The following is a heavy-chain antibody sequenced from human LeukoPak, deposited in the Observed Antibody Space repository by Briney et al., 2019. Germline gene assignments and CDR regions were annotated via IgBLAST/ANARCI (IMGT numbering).Heavy chain of an antibody. CDR3: ARTPIVVWPEHPHYFDY. J-gene: IGHJ4*02. CDR1: GFTFSSYG. Sequence: PGGSLRLSCAASGFTFSSYGMTWVRQAPGKGLEWVSGISGSGGSTYYADSVKGRFTISRDNSKNTLYLQMNSLRAEDTAVYYCARTPIVVWPEHPHYFDYWGQGTLVTVSS. D-gene: IGHD3-22*01. CDR2: ISGSGGST. V-gene: IGHV3-23*01.